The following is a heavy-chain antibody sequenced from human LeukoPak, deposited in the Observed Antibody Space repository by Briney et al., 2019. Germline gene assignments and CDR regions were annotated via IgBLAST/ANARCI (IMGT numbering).Heavy chain of an antibody. V-gene: IGHV3-30-3*01. D-gene: IGHD6-6*01. CDR3: ARDYEQLFGFDY. Sequence: GGSLRLSCAASGFTFSSYAMHWVRQAPGKGLEWVAVISYDGSNKYYADSVKGRFTISRDNSKNTLYLQMNSLRAEDTAVYYCARDYEQLFGFDYWGQGTLVTVSS. CDR1: GFTFSSYA. CDR2: ISYDGSNK. J-gene: IGHJ4*02.